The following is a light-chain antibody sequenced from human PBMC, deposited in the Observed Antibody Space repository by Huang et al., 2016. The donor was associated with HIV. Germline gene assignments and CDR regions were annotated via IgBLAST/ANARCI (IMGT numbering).Light chain of an antibody. CDR1: QNVRNN. CDR2: DTS. CDR3: QQYDNWPPGLT. Sequence: EIMMTQSPATLSVSPGGRATLSCRASQNVRNNLAWDQQKTGQAPRLLIYDTSTRASGIAARFSGSGSGTEFTLTISGLQSEDFAFYYCQQYDNWPPGLTFGGGTKIEI. V-gene: IGKV3D-15*01. J-gene: IGKJ4*01.